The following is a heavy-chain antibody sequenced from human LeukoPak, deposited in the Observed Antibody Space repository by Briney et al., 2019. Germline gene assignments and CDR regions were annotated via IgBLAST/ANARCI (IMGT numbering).Heavy chain of an antibody. Sequence: GGSLRLSCAASGFTFDDYAMHWVRQAPGKGLEWVSGISWNSGSIGYADSVKGRFTISRDNAKNSLYLQMNSLRAEDTALYYCAKGVALNRGGAFDIWGQGTMVTVSS. CDR2: ISWNSGSI. V-gene: IGHV3-9*01. J-gene: IGHJ3*02. CDR3: AKGVALNRGGAFDI. CDR1: GFTFDDYA. D-gene: IGHD2-15*01.